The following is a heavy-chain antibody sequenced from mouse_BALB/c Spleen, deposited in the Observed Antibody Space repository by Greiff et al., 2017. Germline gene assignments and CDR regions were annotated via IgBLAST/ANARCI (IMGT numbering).Heavy chain of an antibody. D-gene: IGHD1-1*01. CDR2: ISSGGSYT. J-gene: IGHJ4*01. CDR3: ARTSSYYAMDY. Sequence: EVKLVESGGDLVKPGGSLKLSCAASGFTFSSYGMSWVRQTPDKRLEWVATISSGGSYTYYPDSVKGRFTISRDNAKNTLYLQMSSLKSEDTAMYDCARTSSYYAMDYWGQGTSVTVSS. V-gene: IGHV5-6*01. CDR1: GFTFSSYG.